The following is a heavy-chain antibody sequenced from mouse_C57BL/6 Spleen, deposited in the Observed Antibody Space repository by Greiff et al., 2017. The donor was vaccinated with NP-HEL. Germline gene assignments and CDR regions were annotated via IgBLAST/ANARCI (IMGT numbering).Heavy chain of an antibody. CDR3: ARCEGDGYSSAMDY. Sequence: VQLQQSGPVLVKPGPSVKISCKASGFTFTDYYMHWVKQSHGKSLEWIGLVYPYNGGSSSNQKFKGKATLTVDTSSSTAFMELNSLTSEDSAVYYCARCEGDGYSSAMDYWGQGTSVTVSS. CDR2: VYPYNGGS. J-gene: IGHJ4*01. D-gene: IGHD2-3*01. CDR1: GFTFTDYY. V-gene: IGHV1-36*01.